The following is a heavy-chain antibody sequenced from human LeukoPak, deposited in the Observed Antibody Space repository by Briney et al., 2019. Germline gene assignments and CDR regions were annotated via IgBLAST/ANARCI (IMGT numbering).Heavy chain of an antibody. Sequence: SETLSLTCGVYTGSFSDLYWSWIRQTPGKGLEWIGEINHGGSTNYNPSLGSRVSISVDPSKKQFSLDLSSVTAADTAVYYCARGRVRFDLWGRGTLVTVSS. CDR3: ARGRVRFDL. J-gene: IGHJ2*01. CDR1: TGSFSDLY. V-gene: IGHV4-34*01. CDR2: INHGGST.